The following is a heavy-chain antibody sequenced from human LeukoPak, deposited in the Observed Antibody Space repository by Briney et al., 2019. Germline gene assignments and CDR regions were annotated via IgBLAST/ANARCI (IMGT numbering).Heavy chain of an antibody. V-gene: IGHV3-74*01. J-gene: IGHJ4*02. D-gene: IGHD6-19*01. CDR2: INTDGTVT. CDR1: GFTFSKYC. CDR3: ATKQWLAPPPDS. Sequence: GRSLRLSCAASGFTFSKYCMLWVRHAPGNGMESVSRINTDGTVTTYADSVKGRFIVSRDNADNTMFLQMNSVRDEDTAVYYCATKQWLAPPPDSWGQGTPVTVS.